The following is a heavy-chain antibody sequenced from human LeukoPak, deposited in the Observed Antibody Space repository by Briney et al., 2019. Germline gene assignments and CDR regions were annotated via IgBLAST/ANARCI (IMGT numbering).Heavy chain of an antibody. V-gene: IGHV3-21*04. CDR2: ISSSSSYI. J-gene: IGHJ4*02. CDR1: GFTFSGYN. Sequence: GGSLRLSCAASGFTFSGYNMHWVRRAPGKGLEWVSSISSSSSYIFYADSVKGRFTISRDNSQNTLYLQMNTMRAEDTAVYYCAKAFAATALFDYWGQGTLVTVSS. D-gene: IGHD6-25*01. CDR3: AKAFAATALFDY.